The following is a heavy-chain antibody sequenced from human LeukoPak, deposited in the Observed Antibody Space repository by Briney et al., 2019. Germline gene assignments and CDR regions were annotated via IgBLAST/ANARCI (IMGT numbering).Heavy chain of an antibody. CDR1: GYTFTGYY. CDR2: INPNSGGT. CDR3: ARGPHLTNWGLWTPFGY. Sequence: ASVKVSCKASGYTFTGYYMHWVRQAPGQGLEWMGWINPNSGGTNYAQKFQGRVTMTRDTSISTAYMELSRLRSDDTAVYYCARGPHLTNWGLWTPFGYWGQGTLVTVSS. J-gene: IGHJ4*02. V-gene: IGHV1-2*02. D-gene: IGHD7-27*01.